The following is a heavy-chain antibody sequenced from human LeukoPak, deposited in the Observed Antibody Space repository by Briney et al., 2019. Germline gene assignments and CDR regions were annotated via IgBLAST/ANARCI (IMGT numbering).Heavy chain of an antibody. Sequence: HPGGSLRLSCAASGFTFSSYAMSWVRQAPGKGLEWVPGISSSGHTTYYADSVKGRFTISRDNSKNTLYLQMDSLGAEETAIYYCVKGSGPSIPVSGTVFGYWGQGTVVTVSS. J-gene: IGHJ4*02. D-gene: IGHD6-19*01. CDR1: GFTFSSYA. CDR3: VKGSGPSIPVSGTVFGY. V-gene: IGHV3-23*01. CDR2: ISSSGHTT.